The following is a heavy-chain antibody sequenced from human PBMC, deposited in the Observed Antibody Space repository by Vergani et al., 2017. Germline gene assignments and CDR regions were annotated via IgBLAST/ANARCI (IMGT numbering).Heavy chain of an antibody. Sequence: QVQLVQSGAEVKKPGASVKVSCKASGYTFTSYDINWVRQATGQGLEWMGWMNPNSGNTGYAQKFQGRVTMTRNTSISTAYMELSSLRSEDTAVYYCARALYDSGGYYSLYYYYYYMDVWGK. J-gene: IGHJ6*03. CDR2: MNPNSGNT. CDR1: GYTFTSYD. V-gene: IGHV1-8*01. D-gene: IGHD3-22*01. CDR3: ARALYDSGGYYSLYYYYYYMDV.